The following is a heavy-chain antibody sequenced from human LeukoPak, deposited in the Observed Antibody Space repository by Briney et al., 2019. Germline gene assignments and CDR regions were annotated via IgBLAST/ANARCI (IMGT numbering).Heavy chain of an antibody. CDR2: ISGSGGGT. J-gene: IGHJ4*02. Sequence: GGSLRLSCAASGFTFSSYAMSWVRQAPAKGLEWVSAISGSGGGTYYADSVKGRFTISRDNSKNTMYLLMNSLRAEDTAVYYCAKRDYDYWSGYFDQWGQGALVTVSP. V-gene: IGHV3-23*01. CDR1: GFTFSSYA. D-gene: IGHD3-3*01. CDR3: AKRDYDYWSGYFDQ.